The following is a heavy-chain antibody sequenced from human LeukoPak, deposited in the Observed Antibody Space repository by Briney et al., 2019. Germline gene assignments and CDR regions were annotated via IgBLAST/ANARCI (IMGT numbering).Heavy chain of an antibody. D-gene: IGHD2-2*01. CDR2: ISSSSSYI. V-gene: IGHV3-21*01. CDR1: GFTFSSYS. Sequence: PGGSLRLSCAASGFTFSSYSMNWVRQAPGKGLEWVSSISSSSSYIYYADSVKGRFTISRDNAKNSLYLQMNSLRAEDTAVYYCARDIVVVPAANDYWGQGTLVTVSS. J-gene: IGHJ4*02. CDR3: ARDIVVVPAANDY.